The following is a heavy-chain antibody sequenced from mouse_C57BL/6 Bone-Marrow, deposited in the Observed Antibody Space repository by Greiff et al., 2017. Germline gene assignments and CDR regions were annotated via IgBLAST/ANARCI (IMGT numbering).Heavy chain of an antibody. Sequence: VQLRQSGAELARPGASVKLSCKASGYTFTSYGISWVKQRTGQGLEWIGEIYPRSGNTYYNEKFKGKATLTADKSSSTAYMELRSLTSEDSAVYFCARGDWDSGFAYWGQGTLVTVSA. CDR3: ARGDWDSGFAY. D-gene: IGHD4-1*01. J-gene: IGHJ3*01. CDR2: IYPRSGNT. V-gene: IGHV1-81*01. CDR1: GYTFTSYG.